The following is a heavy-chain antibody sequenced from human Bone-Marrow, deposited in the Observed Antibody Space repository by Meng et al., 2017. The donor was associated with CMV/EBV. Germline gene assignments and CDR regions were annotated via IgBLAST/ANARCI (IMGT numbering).Heavy chain of an antibody. Sequence: GESLKISCAASGFTFSSHAMNWVRQAPGKGLEWVSSISGSGGSTYYADSVKGRFTISRDNSKNTLYLRMDSLRAEDTAVYYCAKEKYCGAGWAFYHDIDVWGQGTAVTVSS. CDR3: AKEKYCGAGWAFYHDIDV. CDR2: ISGSGGST. D-gene: IGHD2-21*01. CDR1: GFTFSSHA. V-gene: IGHV3-23*01. J-gene: IGHJ6*02.